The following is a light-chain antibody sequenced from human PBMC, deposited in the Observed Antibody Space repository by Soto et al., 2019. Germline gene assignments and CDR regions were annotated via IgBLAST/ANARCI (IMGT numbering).Light chain of an antibody. V-gene: IGLV2-23*01. CDR1: SSDIGDYNY. Sequence: QSVLTQPPSASGSPGQSVTFSCTGTSSDIGDYNYVSWYQQHPGKAPKLMIYEGSKRPSGVSHRFSGSKSGNTASLTISGLQAEDEADYYCCSYAGSSTWVFGGGTKLTVL. CDR2: EGS. CDR3: CSYAGSSTWV. J-gene: IGLJ3*02.